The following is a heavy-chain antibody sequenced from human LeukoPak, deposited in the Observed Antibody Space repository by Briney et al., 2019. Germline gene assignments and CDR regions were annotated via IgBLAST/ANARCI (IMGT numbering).Heavy chain of an antibody. CDR1: GGSINSGYH. Sequence: SQTLPLTCTVSGGSINSGYHWSWIRQHQGKGLEWIGYIYNSGTAYYDPALKSRVIISVDTSKNQFSLKLNSATAADTAVYYCVTTITTLDVLAFHYWGQGALVTVSS. D-gene: IGHD4-11*01. J-gene: IGHJ4*02. V-gene: IGHV4-31*03. CDR3: VTTITTLDVLAFHY. CDR2: IYNSGTA.